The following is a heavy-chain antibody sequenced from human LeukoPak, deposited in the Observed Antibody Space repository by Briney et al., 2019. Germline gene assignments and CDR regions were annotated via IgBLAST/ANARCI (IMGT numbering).Heavy chain of an antibody. CDR1: GYTFTGYY. Sequence: ASVKVSCKASGYTFTGYYMHWVRQAPGQGLEWMGWINPNSGGTNYAQKFQGRVTMTRDTSISTAYMELSRLRSDDTAVYYCARDPVRGTGTTDYWGQGTLITVSS. CDR2: INPNSGGT. V-gene: IGHV1-2*02. D-gene: IGHD1-7*01. J-gene: IGHJ4*02. CDR3: ARDPVRGTGTTDY.